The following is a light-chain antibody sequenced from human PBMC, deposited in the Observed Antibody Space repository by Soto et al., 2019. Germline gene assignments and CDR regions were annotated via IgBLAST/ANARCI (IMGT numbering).Light chain of an antibody. CDR1: QSVSSD. CDR3: QKYCSSGT. CDR2: CAS. V-gene: IGKV3-20*01. Sequence: VITQSPATLSVSPGERATLSSRATQSVSSDLASYQQKPGQAPELLIYCASSMATAIRARFSGSGSGTDLTITISRLEPEDFAVYYCQKYCSSGTLGQVTNFDIK. J-gene: IGKJ1*01.